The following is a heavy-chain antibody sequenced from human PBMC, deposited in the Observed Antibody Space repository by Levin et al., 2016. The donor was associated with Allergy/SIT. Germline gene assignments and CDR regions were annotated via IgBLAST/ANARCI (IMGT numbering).Heavy chain of an antibody. CDR2: INHSGST. J-gene: IGHJ6*02. CDR3: ARWEYSSPDYYYYGMDV. D-gene: IGHD6-6*01. V-gene: IGHV4-34*01. Sequence: SETLSLTCAVYGGSFSGYYWSWIRQPPGKGLEWIGEINHSGSTNYNPSLKSRVTISVDTSKNQFSLKLSSVTAADTAVYYCARWEYSSPDYYYYGMDVWGQGTTVTVSS. CDR1: GGSFSGYY.